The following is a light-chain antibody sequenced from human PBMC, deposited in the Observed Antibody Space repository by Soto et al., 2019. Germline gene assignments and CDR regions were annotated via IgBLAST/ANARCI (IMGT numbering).Light chain of an antibody. V-gene: IGLV2-14*03. CDR2: DVS. CDR3: SSYTTSGSYV. J-gene: IGLJ1*01. Sequence: QSVLTQPASVSGSPRQSIAVSCSGTSSDVGGYDYVSWYQQHPGKAPKLLIYDVSNRPSGISNRFSASKSGNTASLTISGLQAEYEADYYCSSYTTSGSYVFGTGTKVTVL. CDR1: SSDVGGYDY.